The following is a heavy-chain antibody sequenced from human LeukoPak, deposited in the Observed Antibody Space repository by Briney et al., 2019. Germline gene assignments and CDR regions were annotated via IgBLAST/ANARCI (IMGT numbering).Heavy chain of an antibody. D-gene: IGHD2-2*01. Sequence: PGGSLRLSCAASGFTFSSYWMTWVRQAPGKGLEWVANIKEDGTESFYVDSVKGRFTISRGNAKSSLFLQMNSLTDEDTAVYYCARVVSSRPFDNWGQGALVTVSS. CDR3: ARVVSSRPFDN. CDR2: IKEDGTES. CDR1: GFTFSSYW. V-gene: IGHV3-7*04. J-gene: IGHJ4*02.